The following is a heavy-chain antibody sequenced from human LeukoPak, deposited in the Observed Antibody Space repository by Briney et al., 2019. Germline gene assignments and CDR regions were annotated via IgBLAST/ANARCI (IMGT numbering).Heavy chain of an antibody. CDR2: ISGSGGST. J-gene: IGHJ3*02. D-gene: IGHD4-17*01. Sequence: GGSLRLSCAASGFTFNSYAMSWVRQAPGKGLEWVSAISGSGGSTYYADSVKGRFTISRDNSENTLYLQMNSLRAEDTAVYYCAKTQTDYGDYEGAFDIWGQGTMVTVSS. V-gene: IGHV3-23*01. CDR1: GFTFNSYA. CDR3: AKTQTDYGDYEGAFDI.